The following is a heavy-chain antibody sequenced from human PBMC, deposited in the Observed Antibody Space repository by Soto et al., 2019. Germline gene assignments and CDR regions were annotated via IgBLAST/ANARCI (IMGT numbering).Heavy chain of an antibody. D-gene: IGHD6-19*01. CDR3: ARETYSSGWYYWFDP. J-gene: IGHJ5*02. Sequence: PSETLSLTCTVSGGSISTDHWSWIRQPPGKGLEWIGYIYYSGSTNYNPSLKSRVTISLDTSKNQFSLRLSSVTAADTAVYYCARETYSSGWYYWFDPWGQGTLVTVSS. CDR1: GGSISTDH. CDR2: IYYSGST. V-gene: IGHV4-59*01.